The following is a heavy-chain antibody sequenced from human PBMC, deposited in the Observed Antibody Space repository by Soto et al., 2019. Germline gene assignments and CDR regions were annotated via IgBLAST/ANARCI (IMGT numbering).Heavy chain of an antibody. CDR2: IYWNDDK. J-gene: IGHJ4*02. Sequence: SGPTLVNPTQTLTLTCTFSGFSLSTSGVGVGWIRQPPGKALEWLAPIYWNDDKRYSPSLKGRLTITKDTSKNQVVLTMTNMDPVDTATYYCAHMIGEGYFDWSPGYFDYWGQGTLVTVSS. V-gene: IGHV2-5*01. CDR3: AHMIGEGYFDWSPGYFDY. CDR1: GFSLSTSGVG. D-gene: IGHD3-9*01.